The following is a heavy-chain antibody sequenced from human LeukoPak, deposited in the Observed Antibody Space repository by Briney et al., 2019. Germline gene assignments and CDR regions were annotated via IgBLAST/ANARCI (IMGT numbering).Heavy chain of an antibody. CDR2: ISYDGSNK. Sequence: GGSLRLSCAASTFSFSSYGMHWVRQAPGKGLEWVAVISYDGSNKYYADSVKGRFTISRDNSKNTLYLQMNSLRAEDTAVYYCAKDLGWQLVRGAFDIWGQGTMVTVSS. D-gene: IGHD6-6*01. V-gene: IGHV3-30*18. CDR1: TFSFSSYG. J-gene: IGHJ3*02. CDR3: AKDLGWQLVRGAFDI.